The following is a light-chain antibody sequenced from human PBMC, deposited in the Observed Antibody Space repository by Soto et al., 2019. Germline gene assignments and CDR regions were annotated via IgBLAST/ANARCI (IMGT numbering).Light chain of an antibody. V-gene: IGKV1-5*01. J-gene: IGKJ3*01. CDR2: DAS. CDR1: QSTDKW. Sequence: DIQMTQSPSTLSASVGDRVSITCRASQSTDKWLAWYQQKPGKAPKLLIYDASSLKSGVPSRFSGSGSGTEFTLNISSLQSDDFATYYCQTYNSYFGPGTEVDIK. CDR3: QTYNSY.